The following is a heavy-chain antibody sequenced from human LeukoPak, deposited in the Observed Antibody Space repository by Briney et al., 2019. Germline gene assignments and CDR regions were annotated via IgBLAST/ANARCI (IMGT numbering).Heavy chain of an antibody. J-gene: IGHJ4*02. CDR1: GYAFSRSG. Sequence: ASVKVSCKASGYAFSRSGISWVRQAPGQGLEWMGWIGAYSGSTTYPQKFQGRVTMTTDTSTSIAYMELRSLTSDDTAVYYCARLKNYGDYGYWGQGTLVTVSS. V-gene: IGHV1-18*01. CDR3: ARLKNYGDYGY. CDR2: IGAYSGST. D-gene: IGHD4-17*01.